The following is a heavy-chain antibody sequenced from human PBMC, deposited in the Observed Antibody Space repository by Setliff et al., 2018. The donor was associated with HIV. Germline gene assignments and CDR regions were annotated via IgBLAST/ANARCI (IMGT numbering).Heavy chain of an antibody. CDR3: ATLDPSGGNFLAY. CDR2: IHYNGRT. V-gene: IGHV4-39*01. J-gene: IGHJ4*02. Sequence: PSETLSLTCTVSGDSITNDDYYWGWIRQPPGKGLEWIAIIHYNGRTYYDPSLKSRVTIFVDTSKTQFYLKLRSVTASDTAVYYCATLDPSGGNFLAYWGQGTLVTVSS. D-gene: IGHD2-21*02. CDR1: GDSITNDDYY.